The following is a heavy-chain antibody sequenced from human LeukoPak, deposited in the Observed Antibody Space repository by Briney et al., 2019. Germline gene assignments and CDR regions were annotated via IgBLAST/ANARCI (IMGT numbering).Heavy chain of an antibody. Sequence: SETLSLTCSVSGDSISSNYWSWIRQPPGKALEWIGYIYYSGSTNYNPSLKSRVTISVDTSKNHFSLKLTSVTAADTAVYYCARRAYYYDSGGYRTPYFDYGGQGPLVPVPS. CDR1: GDSISSNY. V-gene: IGHV4-59*08. CDR3: ARRAYYYDSGGYRTPYFDY. CDR2: IYYSGST. J-gene: IGHJ4*02. D-gene: IGHD3-22*01.